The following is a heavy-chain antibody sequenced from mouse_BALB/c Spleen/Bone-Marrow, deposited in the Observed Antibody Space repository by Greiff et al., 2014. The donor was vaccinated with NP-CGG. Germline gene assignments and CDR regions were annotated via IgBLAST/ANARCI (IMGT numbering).Heavy chain of an antibody. V-gene: IGHV14-3*02. Sequence: LMESGAELVKPGASVKLSCTASGFNIKDTFMHWVKQRPEQGLEWIGRIDPANGDTKYDPKFQGKATITADTSSNTAYLQLSSLTSEDTAVYYYTKPSFYYGSSYWYFDVWGAGTTVTVSS. CDR1: GFNIKDTF. D-gene: IGHD1-1*01. CDR2: IDPANGDT. J-gene: IGHJ1*01. CDR3: TKPSFYYGSSYWYFDV.